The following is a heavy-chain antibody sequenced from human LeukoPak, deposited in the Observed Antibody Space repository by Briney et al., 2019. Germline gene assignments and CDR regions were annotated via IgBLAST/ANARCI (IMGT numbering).Heavy chain of an antibody. CDR1: GFTFDDYG. D-gene: IGHD5-18*01. V-gene: IGHV3-20*04. CDR2: INWNGGST. Sequence: GGSLRLSCAASGFTFDDYGMSWVRQAPGKGLEWVSGINWNGGSTGYADSVKGRFTISRDNAKNSLCLQMNSLRAEDTALYYCARDHRIQLWLRLRSAFDIWGQGTMVTVSS. CDR3: ARDHRIQLWLRLRSAFDI. J-gene: IGHJ3*02.